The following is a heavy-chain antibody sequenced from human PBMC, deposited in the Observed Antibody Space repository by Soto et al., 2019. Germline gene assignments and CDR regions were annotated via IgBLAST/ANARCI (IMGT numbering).Heavy chain of an antibody. CDR3: ARDLSSVTYPWFSAL. V-gene: IGHV1-18*01. Sequence: QVQLVQSGAEVKKPGASVKVSCKASGYTFSIYGISWVRQAPGQGREWMGRISAYNGNKKYAQKLQGRVTVTTETSTMRAAIAPGSLRAYDTPVSYCARDLSSVTYPWFSALWSRCTLFTVSS. CDR2: ISAYNGNK. CDR1: GYTFSIYG. J-gene: IGHJ2*01. D-gene: IGHD6-19*01.